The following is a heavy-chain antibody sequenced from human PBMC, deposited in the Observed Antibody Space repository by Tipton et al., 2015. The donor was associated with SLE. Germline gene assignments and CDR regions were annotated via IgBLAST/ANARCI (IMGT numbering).Heavy chain of an antibody. V-gene: IGHV4-59*08. J-gene: IGHJ6*03. Sequence: TLSLTCTVSGGSISPHYWSWIRQPPGKGLEWIGYIYYGGTTTYNPFLKSRVTISVDPSKNQFSLKLRSMTAADTAVYYCARGLNYYDSSGYYPFYYMDVWGKGTTVTVSS. CDR2: IYYGGTT. CDR3: ARGLNYYDSSGYYPFYYMDV. D-gene: IGHD3-22*01. CDR1: GGSISPHY.